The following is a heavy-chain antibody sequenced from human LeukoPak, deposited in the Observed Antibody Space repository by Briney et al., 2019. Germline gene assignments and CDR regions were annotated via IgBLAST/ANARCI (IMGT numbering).Heavy chain of an antibody. D-gene: IGHD3-22*01. V-gene: IGHV4-4*07. CDR3: ARDHGVTTALNWFDP. CDR2: IYSSGNT. CDR1: GGSISNYY. Sequence: PSETLSLTCTVSGGSISNYYWSWIRQPAGKGLEWIGRIYSSGNTNYNPSLQSRVTLSVDTSKNQFSLRLSSVTAADTAIYYCARDHGVTTALNWFDPWGQGTPVTVSS. J-gene: IGHJ5*02.